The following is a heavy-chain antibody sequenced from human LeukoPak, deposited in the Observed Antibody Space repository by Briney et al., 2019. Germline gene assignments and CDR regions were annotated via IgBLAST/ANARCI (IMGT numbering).Heavy chain of an antibody. D-gene: IGHD3-22*01. Sequence: PSETLSLTCTVSGGSISSSSYYWGWIRQPPGKGLEWIGSIYYSGSTYYNPSLKSRVTISVDTSKNQFSLKLTSVTAADTAVYYCARDSSGYYRIDYWGQGTLVIVSS. CDR2: IYYSGST. CDR3: ARDSSGYYRIDY. V-gene: IGHV4-39*01. J-gene: IGHJ4*02. CDR1: GGSISSSSYY.